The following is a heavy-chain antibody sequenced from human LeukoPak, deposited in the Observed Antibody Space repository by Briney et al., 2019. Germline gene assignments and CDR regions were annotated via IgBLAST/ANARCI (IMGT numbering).Heavy chain of an antibody. CDR2: IYYSGST. V-gene: IGHV4-59*05. CDR1: GGSIGSYY. CDR3: ARRFASPRGNWFDP. J-gene: IGHJ5*02. Sequence: SETLSLTCTVSGGSIGSYYWNWIRQAPGKGLEWIGSIYYSGSTYYNPSLKSRVTISVDTSKNQFSLKLSSVTAADTAVYYCARRFASPRGNWFDPWGQGTLVTVSS.